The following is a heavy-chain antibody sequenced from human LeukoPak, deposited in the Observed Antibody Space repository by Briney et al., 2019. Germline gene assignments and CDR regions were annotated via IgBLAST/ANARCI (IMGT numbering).Heavy chain of an antibody. CDR3: ASSGYSLYYFDY. CDR1: GFTFSSYS. V-gene: IGHV3-48*04. J-gene: IGHJ4*02. CDR2: ISGSSSTM. D-gene: IGHD6-13*01. Sequence: GGSLRLSCAASGFTFSSYSMNWVRQAPGKGLEWVSYISGSSSTMYYADSVKGRFTISRDNAKNSLYLQMNSLRAEDTAVYYCASSGYSLYYFDYWGQGTLVTVSS.